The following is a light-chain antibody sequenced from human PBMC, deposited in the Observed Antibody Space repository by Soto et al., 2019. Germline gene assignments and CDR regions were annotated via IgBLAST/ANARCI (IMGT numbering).Light chain of an antibody. Sequence: EIVLTQSPATLSLSPVERATRSFRASQSVSNNYLAWYQQKPGQAPRLLIYGASTRATGIPARFSGSGSGTEFTLTISSLQSEDFAVYYCQQYNNWPPAITFGQGTRLEIK. V-gene: IGKV3-15*01. CDR3: QQYNNWPPAIT. J-gene: IGKJ5*01. CDR2: GAS. CDR1: QSVSNN.